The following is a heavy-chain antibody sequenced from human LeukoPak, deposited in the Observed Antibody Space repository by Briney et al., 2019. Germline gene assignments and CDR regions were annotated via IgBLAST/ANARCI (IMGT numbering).Heavy chain of an antibody. Sequence: PGGSLRLSCAASGFTFSNYGMTWVRQGPGKGLEWVSTISGSGGSTYYADSVKGRFTTSRDNSKDTLYLQMSSLRAEDTAVYYCAKSMYFDISLGDYWGQGTLVTVSS. CDR1: GFTFSNYG. CDR2: ISGSGGST. V-gene: IGHV3-23*01. CDR3: AKSMYFDISLGDY. D-gene: IGHD3-16*01. J-gene: IGHJ4*02.